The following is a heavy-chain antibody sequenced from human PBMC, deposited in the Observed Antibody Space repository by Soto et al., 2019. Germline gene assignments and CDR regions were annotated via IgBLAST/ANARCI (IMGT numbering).Heavy chain of an antibody. Sequence: GGSLRLSCAASGFTFSSYEMNWVRQAPGKGLEWVSYISTSGTTIYYADSVKGRFAISRDNAKNSLYLQMNSLRAEDTAVYYCAEGARSSRWYWGQGTLVTVSS. CDR1: GFTFSSYE. CDR2: ISTSGTTI. CDR3: AEGARSSRWY. J-gene: IGHJ4*02. V-gene: IGHV3-48*03. D-gene: IGHD6-19*01.